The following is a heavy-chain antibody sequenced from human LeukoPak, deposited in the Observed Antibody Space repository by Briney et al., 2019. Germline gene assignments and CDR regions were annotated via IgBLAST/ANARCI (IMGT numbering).Heavy chain of an antibody. CDR3: ARDLYRIVVVPHYFDY. CDR2: ISSSGSTI. J-gene: IGHJ4*02. D-gene: IGHD3-22*01. V-gene: IGHV3-48*04. Sequence: GGSLRLSCAASGFTFSTYSVNWVRQAPGKGLEWVSYISSSGSTIYYADSVKGRFTISRDNAKNSLYLQMNSLRAEDTAVYYCARDLYRIVVVPHYFDYWGQGTLVTVSS. CDR1: GFTFSTYS.